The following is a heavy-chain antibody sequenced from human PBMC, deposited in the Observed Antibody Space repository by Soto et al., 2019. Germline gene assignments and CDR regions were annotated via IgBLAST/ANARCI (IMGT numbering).Heavy chain of an antibody. CDR1: GFSVTSKN. Sequence: EVQLVESGGGLIPPGESLTLSCAASGFSVTSKNMNWVRQAPGKGLEWVSVIYRSGSTSYADSVEGRFSISRDISKNTVSLQMNTLRAEDTAVYFCAREDFGGTTYLYHGMDVWGQGTTVTVS. J-gene: IGHJ6*02. CDR3: AREDFGGTTYLYHGMDV. CDR2: IYRSGST. V-gene: IGHV3-53*01. D-gene: IGHD2-15*01.